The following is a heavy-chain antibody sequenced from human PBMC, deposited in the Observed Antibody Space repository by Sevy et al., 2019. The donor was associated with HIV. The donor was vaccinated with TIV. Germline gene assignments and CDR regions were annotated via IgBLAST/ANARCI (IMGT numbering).Heavy chain of an antibody. D-gene: IGHD3-16*01. CDR2: IKPDGSDK. J-gene: IGHJ4*02. Sequence: GGSLRLSCAASGFTFSANWMNWVRQAPGKGLEWVANIKPDGSDKHYVHSVEGRFTISRDNAKNLLFLQRNSLRVEDTAVYYCAHETFGRFESWGQGTLVTVSS. CDR3: AHETFGRFES. CDR1: GFTFSANW. V-gene: IGHV3-7*01.